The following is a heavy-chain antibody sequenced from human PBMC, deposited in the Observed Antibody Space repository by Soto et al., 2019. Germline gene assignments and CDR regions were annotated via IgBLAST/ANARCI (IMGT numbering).Heavy chain of an antibody. D-gene: IGHD3-10*01. CDR2: IYSGGYT. CDR1: GFTVSNNY. CDR3: ATRGGGGGY. Sequence: EVQLVESGGGLIQPGGSLRLSCAVSGFTVSNNYMSWVRQAPGKGLEGVSVIYSGGYTAYGDSVKGRFTISRDNSKNTLYPQRNGRSAADPAVYYWATRGGGGGYWGQGTLVTVSS. V-gene: IGHV3-53*01. J-gene: IGHJ4*02.